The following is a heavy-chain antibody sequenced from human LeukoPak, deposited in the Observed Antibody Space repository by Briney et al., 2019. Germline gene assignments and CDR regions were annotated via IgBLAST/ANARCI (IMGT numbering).Heavy chain of an antibody. V-gene: IGHV3-21*01. CDR2: ISSSSSYI. CDR3: ARVQLYGDYTSGADY. D-gene: IGHD4-17*01. Sequence: VGSLRLSCAASGFTFSSYSMNWVRQAPGKGLEACSSISSSSSYIYYADSVKGRFTISRDNAKNSLYLQMNSLRAEDTAVYYCARVQLYGDYTSGADYWGQGTLVTVSS. CDR1: GFTFSSYS. J-gene: IGHJ4*02.